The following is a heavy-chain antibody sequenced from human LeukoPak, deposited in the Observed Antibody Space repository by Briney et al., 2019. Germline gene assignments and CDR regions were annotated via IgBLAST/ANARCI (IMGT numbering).Heavy chain of an antibody. Sequence: SETLSLTCTVSGGSINSHSYYWGWIRQPPGKGLEWIGGVYYDGTSYSNPSLQSRAAVFVDTSRDQFSLDLSSVTAADTALYYCVRHVSTNTGYFDSCGQGTLVSASS. V-gene: IGHV4-39*01. CDR1: GGSINSHSYY. D-gene: IGHD5/OR15-5a*01. CDR3: VRHVSTNTGYFDS. J-gene: IGHJ4*02. CDR2: VYYDGTS.